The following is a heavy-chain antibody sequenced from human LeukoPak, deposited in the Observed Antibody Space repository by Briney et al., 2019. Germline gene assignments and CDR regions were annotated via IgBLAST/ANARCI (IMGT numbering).Heavy chain of an antibody. V-gene: IGHV3-7*02. CDR1: GFTFSNYW. CDR2: INQDGSEK. Sequence: GGSLRLSCATSGFTFSNYWMSWVRQAPGKGLEWVANINQDGSEKYYVDSVKGRFTISRDNAKNSLYLQMNSLRAEDTAVYYCARPYDSNRDHSGYGYWGRGTLVTVPS. D-gene: IGHD5-12*01. CDR3: ARPYDSNRDHSGYGY. J-gene: IGHJ4*02.